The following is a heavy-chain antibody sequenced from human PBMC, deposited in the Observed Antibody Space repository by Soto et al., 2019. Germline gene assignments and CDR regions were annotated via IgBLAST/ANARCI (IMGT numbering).Heavy chain of an antibody. CDR1: GFIFSDHY. Sequence: EVQLVESGGGLVQPGGSLRLSCVASGFIFSDHYMDWVRQAPGKGLEWVGRTRNKANDYTTEYAASVKGRSIISRDDSQNSLYLQMHSLKSEDTAVYYCARVKYSYGRWYYFYYWGQGDLVTVSS. CDR3: ARVKYSYGRWYYFYY. CDR2: TRNKANDYTT. J-gene: IGHJ4*02. D-gene: IGHD5-18*01. V-gene: IGHV3-72*01.